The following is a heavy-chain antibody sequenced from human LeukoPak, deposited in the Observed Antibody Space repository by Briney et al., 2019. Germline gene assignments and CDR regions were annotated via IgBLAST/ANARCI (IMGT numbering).Heavy chain of an antibody. J-gene: IGHJ5*02. Sequence: ASVKVSCKASGYTFTGYYMHWVRQAPGQGLEWMGIINPSGGSTSYAQKFQGRVTMTRDTSTSTVYMELSSLRSEDTAVYYCARAPRGIFGVVIEAWFDPWGQGTLVTVSS. V-gene: IGHV1-46*01. CDR3: ARAPRGIFGVVIEAWFDP. D-gene: IGHD3-3*01. CDR2: INPSGGST. CDR1: GYTFTGYY.